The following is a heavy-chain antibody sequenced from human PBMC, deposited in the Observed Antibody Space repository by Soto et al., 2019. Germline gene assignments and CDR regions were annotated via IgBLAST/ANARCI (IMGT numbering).Heavy chain of an antibody. CDR1: GFTFSDHY. CDR3: ARGAKTTAAFDI. V-gene: IGHV3-11*01. D-gene: IGHD1-1*01. Sequence: QVQLVESGGGLVKPGESLRLPCAVSGFTFSDHYMTWIRQPPGKGLEWVAYISSRGRTRYYADSVKGRFTISRDNAKKSLYLQMNSLRAEDTAVYYCARGAKTTAAFDIWGQGTIVTVSS. J-gene: IGHJ3*02. CDR2: ISSRGRTR.